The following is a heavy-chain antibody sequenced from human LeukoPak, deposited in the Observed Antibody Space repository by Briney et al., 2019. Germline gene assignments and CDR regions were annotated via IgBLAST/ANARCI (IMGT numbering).Heavy chain of an antibody. D-gene: IGHD3-3*01. CDR2: ISSSSSTI. CDR3: AGELYYDFWSGYRLYGMDV. Sequence: GGSLRLSCAASGFTFSSYSMNWVRQAPGKGLEWVSYISSSSSTIYYADSVKGRFTISRDNAKNSLYLQMNSLRDEDTAVYYCAGELYYDFWSGYRLYGMDVWGQGTTVTVSS. CDR1: GFTFSSYS. J-gene: IGHJ6*02. V-gene: IGHV3-48*02.